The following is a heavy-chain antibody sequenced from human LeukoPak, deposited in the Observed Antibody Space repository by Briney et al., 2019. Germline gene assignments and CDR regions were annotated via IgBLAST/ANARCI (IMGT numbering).Heavy chain of an antibody. CDR1: GFTFSSYS. Sequence: GGSLRLSCAASGFTFSSYSMNWVRQAPGKGLEWISYVSSTSTTIYYADSVKGRFTVSKDNAKNSLYLQMNSLGVEDTAVYYCARATVGAKDYWGQGTLVTVSS. D-gene: IGHD1-26*01. V-gene: IGHV3-48*04. CDR2: VSSTSTTI. CDR3: ARATVGAKDY. J-gene: IGHJ4*02.